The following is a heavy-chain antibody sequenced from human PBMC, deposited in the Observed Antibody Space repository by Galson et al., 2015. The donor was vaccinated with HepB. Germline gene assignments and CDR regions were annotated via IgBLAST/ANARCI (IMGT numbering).Heavy chain of an antibody. V-gene: IGHV3-30*04. D-gene: IGHD3-10*01. CDR2: ISYDGSNK. Sequence: SLRLSCAASGSTFSSYAMHWVRQAPGKGLEWVAVISYDGSNKYYADSVKGRFTISRDNSKNTLYLQMNSLRAEDTAVYYCARALAPYVGGWGFGELLGDYWGQGTLVTVSS. J-gene: IGHJ4*02. CDR1: GSTFSSYA. CDR3: ARALAPYVGGWGFGELLGDY.